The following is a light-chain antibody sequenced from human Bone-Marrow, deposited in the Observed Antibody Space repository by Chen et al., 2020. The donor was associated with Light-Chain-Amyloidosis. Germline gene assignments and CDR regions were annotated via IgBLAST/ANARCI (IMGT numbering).Light chain of an antibody. CDR3: QQRSNWPLLT. Sequence: EIVLTQSPATLSLSPGERATLSCRASQSVATFLAWYQHKPGQAPRLLIYDASSRATGIQDRFSGSGSGTDFTLTISSLEPEDFAVYYCQQRSNWPLLTFGPGTKVDIK. V-gene: IGKV3-11*01. CDR1: QSVATF. J-gene: IGKJ3*01. CDR2: DAS.